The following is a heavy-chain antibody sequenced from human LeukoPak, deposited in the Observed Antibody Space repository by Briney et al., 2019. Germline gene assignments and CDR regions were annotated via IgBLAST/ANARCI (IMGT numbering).Heavy chain of an antibody. V-gene: IGHV3-9*01. J-gene: IGHJ4*02. D-gene: IGHD6-13*01. Sequence: GGSLRLSCAASGFTFDDYTMHWVRQAPGKGLEWVSGISWNSGSIGYADSVKGRFTISRDNAKNSLYLQMNSLRAEDTALYYCAKGAYSSSWYRGFDYWGQGTLVTVSS. CDR3: AKGAYSSSWYRGFDY. CDR1: GFTFDDYT. CDR2: ISWNSGSI.